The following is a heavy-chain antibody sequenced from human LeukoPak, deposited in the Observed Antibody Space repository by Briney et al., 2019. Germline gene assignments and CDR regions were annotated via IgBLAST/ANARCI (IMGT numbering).Heavy chain of an antibody. CDR1: GFTFSSYW. D-gene: IGHD2-15*01. Sequence: PGGSLRLSCAASGFTFSSYWMSWVRQALGKGLEWVANIKQDGSEKYYVDSVKGRFTISRDNAKNSLYLQMNSLRAEDTAVYYCARDGKPDCSGGSCYSTSTFDYWGQGTLVTVSS. CDR2: IKQDGSEK. J-gene: IGHJ4*02. V-gene: IGHV3-7*01. CDR3: ARDGKPDCSGGSCYSTSTFDY.